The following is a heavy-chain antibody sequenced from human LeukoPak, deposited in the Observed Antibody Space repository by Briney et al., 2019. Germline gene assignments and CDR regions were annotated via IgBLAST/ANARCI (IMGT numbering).Heavy chain of an antibody. V-gene: IGHV3-48*04. D-gene: IGHD6-19*01. CDR2: ISGSGTSM. CDR3: AILGHIQVAGTKPFDI. J-gene: IGHJ3*02. Sequence: PGGSLRLSCAASEFTFSTYNMNWVRQAPGKGLDWVSYISGSGTSMYYADSVKGRFTISRGNAKRSLHLQMNSLRAEDTAVFYCAILGHIQVAGTKPFDIWGQGTMVSVAS. CDR1: EFTFSTYN.